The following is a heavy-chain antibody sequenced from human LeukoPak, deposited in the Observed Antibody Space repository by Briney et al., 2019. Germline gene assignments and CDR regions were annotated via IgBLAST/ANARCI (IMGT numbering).Heavy chain of an antibody. CDR1: GYTFTGYY. D-gene: IGHD6-13*01. CDR2: INPNSGGT. CDR3: AIIAAAGTFFDY. J-gene: IGHJ4*02. Sequence: ASVKVSCKASGYTFTGYYMHWVRQAPGQGLEWMGWINPNSGGTNYAQKFQGRVTMTRDTSISTAYMEPSRLRSDDTAVYYCAIIAAAGTFFDYWGQGTLVTVSS. V-gene: IGHV1-2*02.